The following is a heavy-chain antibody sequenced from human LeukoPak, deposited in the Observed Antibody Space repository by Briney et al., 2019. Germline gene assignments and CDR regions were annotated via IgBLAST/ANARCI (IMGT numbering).Heavy chain of an antibody. Sequence: SETLSLTCTVSGGSISSGGYYWSWIRQHPGKGLEWIGYIYYSGSTYYNPSLKSRVTISVDTSKNQFSLKLSSVTAADTAVYYCARDGSSSWYYGYYGMDVWGQGTTVTVSS. CDR1: GGSISSGGYY. CDR3: ARDGSSSWYYGYYGMDV. D-gene: IGHD6-13*01. J-gene: IGHJ6*02. CDR2: IYYSGST. V-gene: IGHV4-31*03.